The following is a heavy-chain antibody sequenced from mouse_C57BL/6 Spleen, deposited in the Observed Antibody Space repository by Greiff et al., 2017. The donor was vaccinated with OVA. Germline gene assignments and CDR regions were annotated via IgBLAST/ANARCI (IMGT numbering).Heavy chain of an antibody. CDR2: IYPGDGDT. D-gene: IGHD1-1*01. CDR1: GYAFTSSW. V-gene: IGHV1-82*01. CDR3: ARDTTVVASYAMDY. Sequence: VQLQQSGPELVKPGASVKLSCKASGYAFTSSWMNWVKQRPGQGLEWIGRIYPGDGDTNYNEKFKGKATLTADKSSSTAYLNLSSLTSEDSAVYFCARDTTVVASYAMDYWGQGTSVTVSS. J-gene: IGHJ4*01.